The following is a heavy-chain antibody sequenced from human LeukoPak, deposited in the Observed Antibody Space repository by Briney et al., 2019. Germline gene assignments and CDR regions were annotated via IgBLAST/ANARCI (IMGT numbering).Heavy chain of an antibody. D-gene: IGHD6-13*01. V-gene: IGHV4-4*02. J-gene: IGHJ3*02. CDR1: GGSISSSNW. CDR3: AREAAAGDAFDI. CDR2: IYHSGST. Sequence: SETLSLTCAVPGGSISSSNWWSWVRQPPGKGLEWIGEIYHSGSTNYSPSLKSRVTISVDKSKNQFSLKLSSVTAADTAVYYCAREAAAGDAFDIWGQGTMVTVSS.